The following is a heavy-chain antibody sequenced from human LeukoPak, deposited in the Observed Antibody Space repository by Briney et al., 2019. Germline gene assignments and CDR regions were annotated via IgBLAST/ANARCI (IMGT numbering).Heavy chain of an antibody. V-gene: IGHV4-34*01. CDR2: IDHSGST. CDR3: ARAPVLRYFDWFDY. D-gene: IGHD3-9*01. CDR1: GGSFSNYY. Sequence: SETLSLTCAVYGGSFSNYYWSWIRQPPGKGLEWIGEIDHSGSTNYNPSLKSRVTISVDTSKNQFSLKLSSVTAADTAVYYCARAPVLRYFDWFDYWGQGTLVTVSA. J-gene: IGHJ4*02.